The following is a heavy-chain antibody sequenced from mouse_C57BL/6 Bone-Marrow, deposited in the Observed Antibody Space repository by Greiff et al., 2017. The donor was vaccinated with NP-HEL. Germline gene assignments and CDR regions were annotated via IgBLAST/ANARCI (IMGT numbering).Heavy chain of an antibody. D-gene: IGHD2-5*01. Sequence: VQLQQSGAELARPGASVKMSCKASGFTFTSYTMLWVKQRPGQGLEWIGYINPSSGYTKYNQKFKDKATLTADKSSSTAYMQLSSLTSEDSAVYYCARHYINYMYYFDYWGQGTTLTVAS. CDR2: INPSSGYT. CDR1: GFTFTSYT. CDR3: ARHYINYMYYFDY. V-gene: IGHV1-4*01. J-gene: IGHJ2*01.